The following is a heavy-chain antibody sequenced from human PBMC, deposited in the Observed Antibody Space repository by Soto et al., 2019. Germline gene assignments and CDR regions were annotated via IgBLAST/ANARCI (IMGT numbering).Heavy chain of an antibody. CDR2: ISAYNGNT. V-gene: IGHV1-18*01. J-gene: IGHJ4*02. CDR3: TRDGTPFDY. Sequence: QVQLVQSGAELKKPGASVKVSCKASGYTFTTYAISCVRQAPGQGLEWMGWISAYNGNTNYSQNLQGRVTMTTDTSTSTAYMELRSLRSDDTAEYYRTRDGTPFDYWGQGTLVTVSS. CDR1: GYTFTTYA. D-gene: IGHD1-7*01.